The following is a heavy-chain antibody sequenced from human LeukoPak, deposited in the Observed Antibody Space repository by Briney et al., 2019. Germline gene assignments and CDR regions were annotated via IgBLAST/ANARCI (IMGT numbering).Heavy chain of an antibody. V-gene: IGHV3-23*01. D-gene: IGHD4-23*01. CDR1: GFSFSSYG. CDR2: ISGSGGST. Sequence: GGSLRLSCVGSGFSFSSYGMSWVRQAPGKGLEWVSGISGSGGSTYYADSVKGRFTISRDNSKSTLHLQMNSLRAEDTAAYYCAKISPLDYGGKPWALDIWGQGTMVTVSS. CDR3: AKISPLDYGGKPWALDI. J-gene: IGHJ3*02.